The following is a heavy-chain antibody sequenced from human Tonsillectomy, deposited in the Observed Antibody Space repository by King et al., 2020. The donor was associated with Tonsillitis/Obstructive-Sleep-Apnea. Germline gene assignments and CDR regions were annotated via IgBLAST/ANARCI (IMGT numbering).Heavy chain of an antibody. D-gene: IGHD3-10*01. CDR1: GFTFSTYA. CDR3: ARDGGYSDACDI. Sequence: QLVQSGGGVVQPGRSLRLSCADSGFTFSTYAMHWVRQAPGKRLEWVAIISYDGSKENSADSVKGRITISRDNSKNTLYLQMNSLGAEDTAVYYSARDGGYSDACDIWRQGTMVTVSS. V-gene: IGHV3-30*04. CDR2: ISYDGSKE. J-gene: IGHJ3*02.